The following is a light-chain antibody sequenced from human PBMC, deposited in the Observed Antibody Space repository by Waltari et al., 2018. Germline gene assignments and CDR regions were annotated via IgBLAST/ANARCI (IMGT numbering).Light chain of an antibody. Sequence: DIQMTQPPSPLSASVGDRVTITCRASQSISSRLAWYQQKPGKAPKFLIYDASSLQSGVPSRFSGSGSGTEFTLTISSLQPDDFATYYCQYYNSYSWTFGQGTKVQIK. J-gene: IGKJ1*01. CDR3: QYYNSYSWT. CDR2: DAS. CDR1: QSISSR. V-gene: IGKV1-5*01.